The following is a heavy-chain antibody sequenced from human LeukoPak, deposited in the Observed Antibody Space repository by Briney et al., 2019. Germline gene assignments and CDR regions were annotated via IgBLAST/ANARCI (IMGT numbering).Heavy chain of an antibody. Sequence: GGSLRLSCAASGFTFSDYYMSWIRQAPGKGLEWVSYISSSGSTIYYADSVKGRFTISRDNSKNTLYLQMNSLRAEDTAVYYCAKDQGYGGNPIDYWGQGTLVTVSS. CDR1: GFTFSDYY. V-gene: IGHV3-11*01. CDR3: AKDQGYGGNPIDY. D-gene: IGHD4-23*01. CDR2: ISSSGSTI. J-gene: IGHJ4*02.